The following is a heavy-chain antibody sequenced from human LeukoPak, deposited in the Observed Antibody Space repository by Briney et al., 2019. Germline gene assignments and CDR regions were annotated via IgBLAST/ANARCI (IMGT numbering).Heavy chain of an antibody. D-gene: IGHD3-3*02. CDR1: GGSFSGYY. V-gene: IGHV4-34*01. J-gene: IGHJ4*02. Sequence: PSETLSLTCAVYGGSFSGYYWSRIRQPPGKGLEWIGEINHSGSTNYNPSLKSRVTISVDTSKNQFSLKLSSVTAADTAVYYCARGQGHFWSGYYTLGGYYFDYWGQGTLVTVSS. CDR2: INHSGST. CDR3: ARGQGHFWSGYYTLGGYYFDY.